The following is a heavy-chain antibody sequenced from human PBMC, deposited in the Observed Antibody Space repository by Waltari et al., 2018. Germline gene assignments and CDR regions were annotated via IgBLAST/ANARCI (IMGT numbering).Heavy chain of an antibody. D-gene: IGHD1-26*01. CDR1: GYSISSGYY. Sequence: QVQLQESGPGLVKPSETPSLTCAVSGYSISSGYYWGWIRQPPGKGLEWIGSIYHSGSTYYNPSLKSRVTISVDTSKNQFSLKLSSVTAADTAVYYCARSRKLGWFDPWGQGTLVTVSS. CDR2: IYHSGST. CDR3: ARSRKLGWFDP. J-gene: IGHJ5*02. V-gene: IGHV4-38-2*01.